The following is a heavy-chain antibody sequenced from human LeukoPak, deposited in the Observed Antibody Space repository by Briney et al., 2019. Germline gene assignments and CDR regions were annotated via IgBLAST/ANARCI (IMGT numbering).Heavy chain of an antibody. Sequence: QSGGSPRLSCAASGFTFDDYGMSWVRQAPGKGLEWVSYISSSGSTIYYADSVKGRFTISRDNAKNSLYLQMNSLRAEDTAVYYCARDRTYSSGWYNYYYYGMDVWGQGTTVTVSS. CDR2: ISSSGSTI. J-gene: IGHJ6*02. CDR1: GFTFDDYG. D-gene: IGHD6-19*01. CDR3: ARDRTYSSGWYNYYYYGMDV. V-gene: IGHV3-48*03.